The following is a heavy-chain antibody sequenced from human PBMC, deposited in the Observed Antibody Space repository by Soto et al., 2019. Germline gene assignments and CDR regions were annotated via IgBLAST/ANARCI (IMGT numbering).Heavy chain of an antibody. CDR2: ISGSGGST. D-gene: IGHD6-6*01. V-gene: IGHV3-23*01. CDR1: GFTFSSYA. J-gene: IGHJ6*03. CDR3: ARGWDSSSPSHMDV. Sequence: GGSLRLSCAASGFTFSSYAMSWVRQAPGKGLEWVSAISGSGGSTYYADSMKGRFTISRDNAKHSLFLQMNTLRVEDTAVYYCARGWDSSSPSHMDVWGTGTTVTVSS.